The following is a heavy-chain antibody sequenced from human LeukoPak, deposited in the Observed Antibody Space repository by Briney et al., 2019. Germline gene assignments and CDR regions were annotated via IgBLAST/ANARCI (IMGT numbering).Heavy chain of an antibody. D-gene: IGHD6-6*01. Sequence: GESLKISCKGSGYSFTSYWIGWVRQMPGKGLEWMGIIYPGDSDTRYSPSFQGQVTISADKSISTAYLQWSSLKASDTAMYYCARHHIAARPPDAFDIWSQGTMVTVSS. CDR1: GYSFTSYW. V-gene: IGHV5-51*01. CDR2: IYPGDSDT. J-gene: IGHJ3*02. CDR3: ARHHIAARPPDAFDI.